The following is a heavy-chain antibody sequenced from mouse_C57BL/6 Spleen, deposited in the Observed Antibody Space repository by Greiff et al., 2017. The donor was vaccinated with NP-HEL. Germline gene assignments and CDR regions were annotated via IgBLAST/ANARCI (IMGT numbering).Heavy chain of an antibody. CDR1: GYSITSGYD. CDR3: AREGYYGSSYGYFDV. Sequence: EVKLMESGPGMVKPSQSLSLTCTVTGYSITSGYDWHWIRHFPGNNLEWMGYISYSGSTNYNPSLKSRISITHDTSKNHFFLKLNSVTTEDTATYYCAREGYYGSSYGYFDVWGTGTTVTVSS. J-gene: IGHJ1*03. CDR2: ISYSGST. V-gene: IGHV3-1*01. D-gene: IGHD1-1*01.